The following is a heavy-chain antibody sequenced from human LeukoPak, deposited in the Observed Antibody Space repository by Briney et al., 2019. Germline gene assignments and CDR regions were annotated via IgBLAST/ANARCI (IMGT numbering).Heavy chain of an antibody. D-gene: IGHD6-19*01. V-gene: IGHV5-51*01. CDR3: ARHKGVAGSRLNCFYYGLDV. J-gene: IGHJ6*02. CDR1: GYSFTTYW. Sequence: GESLKISCKGSGYSFTTYWIGWVRQMPGKGPEWMGIIYPGDSDTRYSPSFQGQVTISADKSINTAYLQWSNLKASDTAMYYCARHKGVAGSRLNCFYYGLDVWGQGTTVTVSS. CDR2: IYPGDSDT.